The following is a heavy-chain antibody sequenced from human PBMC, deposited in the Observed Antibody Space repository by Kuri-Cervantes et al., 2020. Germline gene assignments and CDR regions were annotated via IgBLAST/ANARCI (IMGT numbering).Heavy chain of an antibody. V-gene: IGHV3-23*01. D-gene: IGHD2-15*01. CDR3: TTDVVVVVAAPNWFDP. CDR1: GFTFSSYA. CDR2: ISGSGGST. J-gene: IGHJ5*02. Sequence: GESLKISCAASGFTFSSYAMSWVRQAPGKGLEWVSAISGSGGSTYYADSVKGRFTISRDNSKNTLYLQMNSLRAEDTAVYYCTTDVVVVVAAPNWFDPWGQGTLVTVSS.